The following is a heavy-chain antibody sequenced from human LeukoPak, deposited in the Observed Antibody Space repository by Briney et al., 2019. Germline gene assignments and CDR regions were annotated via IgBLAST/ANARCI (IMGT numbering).Heavy chain of an antibody. J-gene: IGHJ3*02. CDR2: ISYDGSNK. CDR3: ARGLSWGWTPTTDGAFDI. Sequence: PGGSLRLSCAASGFTFSSYAMHWVRQAPGKGLEWVAVISYDGSNKYYADSVKGRFTISRDNSKNTLYLQMNSLRAEDTAVYYCARGLSWGWTPTTDGAFDIWGQGTMVTVSS. CDR1: GFTFSSYA. D-gene: IGHD4-17*01. V-gene: IGHV3-30-3*01.